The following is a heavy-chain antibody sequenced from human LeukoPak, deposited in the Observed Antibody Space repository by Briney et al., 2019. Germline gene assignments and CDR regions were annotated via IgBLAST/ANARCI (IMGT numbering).Heavy chain of an antibody. Sequence: ASVKVSCKASGYTFTSYDINWVRQATGQGLEWMGWMNPNSGNTGYAQKLQGRVTMTTDTSTSTAYMELRSLRSDDTAVYYCARDLTPDYYDSSGYYYPLRYWGQGTLVTVSS. V-gene: IGHV1-8*02. CDR2: MNPNSGNT. J-gene: IGHJ4*02. D-gene: IGHD3-22*01. CDR1: GYTFTSYD. CDR3: ARDLTPDYYDSSGYYYPLRY.